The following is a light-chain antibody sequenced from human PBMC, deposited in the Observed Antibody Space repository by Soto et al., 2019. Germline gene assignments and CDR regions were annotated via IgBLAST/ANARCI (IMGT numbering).Light chain of an antibody. CDR1: QSVLYTSTNKNY. CDR3: QQYYGTPLT. Sequence: DIVMTQSPDSLAVSLGERATINCKSSQSVLYTSTNKNYLAWYQQRPGQPPKLLIYWASTRESGVPDRFSGSGSGTDFTLTISSLQAEDGAVYYCQQYYGTPLTCGGGTKVEIK. J-gene: IGKJ4*01. V-gene: IGKV4-1*01. CDR2: WAS.